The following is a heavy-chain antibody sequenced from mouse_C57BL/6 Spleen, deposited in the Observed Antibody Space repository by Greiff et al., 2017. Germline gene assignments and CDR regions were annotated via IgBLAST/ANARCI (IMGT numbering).Heavy chain of an antibody. V-gene: IGHV1-26*01. CDR3: ASYEGYAMDY. CDR2: INPNNGGT. CDR1: GYTFTDYY. Sequence: VQLQQSGPELVKPGASVKISCKASGYTFTDYYMNWVKQSHGKSLEWIGDINPNNGGTSYNQKFKGKATLTVDKSSSTAYMELRSLTSEDAAVYDCASYEGYAMDYWGQGTSVTVSS. J-gene: IGHJ4*01. D-gene: IGHD2-12*01.